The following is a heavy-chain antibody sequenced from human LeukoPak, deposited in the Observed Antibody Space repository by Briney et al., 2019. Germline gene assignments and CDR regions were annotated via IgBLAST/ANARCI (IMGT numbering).Heavy chain of an antibody. D-gene: IGHD3-22*01. J-gene: IGHJ4*02. CDR1: GGSISSGSYY. CDR2: IYTSGST. CDR3: ARGRAHDSSGIPLDY. V-gene: IGHV4-61*02. Sequence: SQTLSLTCTVSGGSISSGSYYWSWIRQPAGKGLEWIGRIYTSGSTQYNPSLKSRVTISVDTSKNQFSLKLSSVTAADTAVYYCARGRAHDSSGIPLDYWGQGTLVTVSS.